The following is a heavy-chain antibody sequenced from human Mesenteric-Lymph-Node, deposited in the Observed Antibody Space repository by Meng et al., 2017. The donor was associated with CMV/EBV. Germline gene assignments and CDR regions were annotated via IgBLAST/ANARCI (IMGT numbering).Heavy chain of an antibody. D-gene: IGHD3-3*01. CDR3: ARDPDFWGGPPD. V-gene: IGHV4-31*03. CDR1: GGSISSGDYY. Sequence: LRLSCTVSGGSISSGDYYCSWIRQHPGEGLEWLGSIFSTGTTYYNPSLKSRITISVDTSKNQFSLKLSSVTAADTAVYYCARDPDFWGGPPDWGQGTTVTVSS. CDR2: IFSTGTT. J-gene: IGHJ6*02.